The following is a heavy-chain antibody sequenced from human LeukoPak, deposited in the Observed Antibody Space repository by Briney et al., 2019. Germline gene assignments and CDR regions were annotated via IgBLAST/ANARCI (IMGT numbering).Heavy chain of an antibody. CDR3: SRGRTRSEGVRGLIPFDF. V-gene: IGHV1-2*02. CDR2: INPNSGGT. D-gene: IGHD3-10*01. Sequence: ASVKVSCMASGYSFTGYYMHWVRQAPGQGLEWVGWINPNSGGTNYAQKFQGRVTMTRDTSISTAYMELSRLRSDDTAVYYCSRGRTRSEGVRGLIPFDFWGQGTLVTVSS. J-gene: IGHJ4*02. CDR1: GYSFTGYY.